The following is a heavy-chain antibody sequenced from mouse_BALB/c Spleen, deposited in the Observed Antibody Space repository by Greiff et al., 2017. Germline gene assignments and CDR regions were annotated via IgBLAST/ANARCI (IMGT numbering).Heavy chain of an antibody. CDR2: ISYSGST. CDR1: GDSITSGY. Sequence: EVKLVESGPSLVKPSQTLSLTCSVTGDSITSGYWNWIRKFPGNKLEYMGYISYSGSTYYNPSLKSRISITRDTSKNQYYLQLNSVTTEDTATYYCARSEKYGNYWFAYWGQGTLVTVSA. CDR3: ARSEKYGNYWFAY. D-gene: IGHD2-10*02. J-gene: IGHJ3*01. V-gene: IGHV3-8*02.